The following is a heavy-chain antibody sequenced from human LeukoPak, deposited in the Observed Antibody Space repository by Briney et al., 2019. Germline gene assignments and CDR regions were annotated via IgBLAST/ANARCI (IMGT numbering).Heavy chain of an antibody. CDR2: INPNNGDT. V-gene: IGHV1-2*02. Sequence: ASVEVSCKASGYTLSDYYLHWVRQAPGQRPEWMAWINPNNGDTKIAQKLQGRVTMTGDTSINTAYLELSGLRPDDTAVYYCARSQFRTSNSGAWGFRPWGQGTLVTVTS. CDR1: GYTLSDYY. D-gene: IGHD6-13*01. J-gene: IGHJ1*01. CDR3: ARSQFRTSNSGAWGFRP.